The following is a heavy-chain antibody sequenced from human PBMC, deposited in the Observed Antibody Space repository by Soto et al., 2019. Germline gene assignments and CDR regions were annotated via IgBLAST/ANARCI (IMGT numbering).Heavy chain of an antibody. Sequence: ASVKVSCKASGYTFTSYAMHWVRQAPGQRLEWMGWINAGNGNTKYSQKFQGRVTVTRDTSASTAYMELSSLRSEDTAVYYCARVGGYYYDSSGYYYGPRTPFAFDIWGQGTMVTVSS. CDR3: ARVGGYYYDSSGYYYGPRTPFAFDI. CDR2: INAGNGNT. V-gene: IGHV1-3*01. J-gene: IGHJ3*02. D-gene: IGHD3-22*01. CDR1: GYTFTSYA.